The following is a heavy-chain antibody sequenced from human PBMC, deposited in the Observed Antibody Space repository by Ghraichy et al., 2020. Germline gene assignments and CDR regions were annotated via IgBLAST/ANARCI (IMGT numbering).Heavy chain of an antibody. CDR1: GFTFSSFE. CDR3: AREYYGLLAGYYLDY. CDR2: ISGSGTTV. D-gene: IGHD3-9*01. V-gene: IGHV3-48*03. J-gene: IGHJ4*02. Sequence: GSLRLSCAASGFTFSSFEMNWVRLTPGKGLEWLSYISGSGTTVHYADSVKGRFITSRDNAKNSLYLHMNSLRPDDTAIYFCAREYYGLLAGYYLDYWGQGTLVTVSS.